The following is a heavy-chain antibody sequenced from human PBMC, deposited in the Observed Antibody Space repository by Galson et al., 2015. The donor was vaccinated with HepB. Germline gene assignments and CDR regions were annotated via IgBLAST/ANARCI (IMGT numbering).Heavy chain of an antibody. Sequence: SLRLSCAASGFIFDDYAMHWVRQGPGKGLEWVSSISWRSVTITYADSVKGRFTISRDNAKNSLYLQMDSLRPEDTAFYYCAKDSHENDGLDLWGQGTMVTVSS. CDR2: ISWRSVTI. CDR1: GFIFDDYA. CDR3: AKDSHENDGLDL. V-gene: IGHV3-9*01. J-gene: IGHJ3*01.